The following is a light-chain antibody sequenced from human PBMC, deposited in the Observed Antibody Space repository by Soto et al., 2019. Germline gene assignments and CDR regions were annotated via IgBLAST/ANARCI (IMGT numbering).Light chain of an antibody. CDR2: AAS. J-gene: IGKJ1*01. CDR1: QDISSY. V-gene: IGKV1-9*01. Sequence: SQLTQSPSSLSASVGDRVTITCRASQDISSYLAWYQQEPGKAPKLLIYAASTLQSGVPSRFSGSGSGTDFTLTISTLQPEDFATYYCLQTYNLPRTFGQGTKVEFK. CDR3: LQTYNLPRT.